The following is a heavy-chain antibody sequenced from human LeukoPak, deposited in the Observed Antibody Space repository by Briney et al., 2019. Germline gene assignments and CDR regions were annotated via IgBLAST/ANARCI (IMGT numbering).Heavy chain of an antibody. V-gene: IGHV3-11*04. D-gene: IGHD3-16*01. CDR1: GFTFSDYY. Sequence: GGSLRLSCAASGFTFSDYYMSWIRQAPGKGLEWVSYISGSGTTIYHADSVKGRFTISRDNAKNSLYLQMNSLRDEDTAVYYCARDEKFRPGVWYFDYWGQGTLVTVSS. J-gene: IGHJ4*02. CDR3: ARDEKFRPGVWYFDY. CDR2: ISGSGTTI.